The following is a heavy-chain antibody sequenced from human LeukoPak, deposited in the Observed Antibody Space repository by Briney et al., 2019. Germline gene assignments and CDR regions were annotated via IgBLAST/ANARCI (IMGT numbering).Heavy chain of an antibody. Sequence: PSETLSLTCTVSGGSISSYYWSWIRQPPGKGLEWIGYIYYSGSTNYNPSLKSRVTISVDTSKNQFSLKLSSVTAADTAVYYCAREVYYYDSSVYYSRYWYFDLWGRGTLVTVSS. D-gene: IGHD3-22*01. CDR1: GGSISSYY. J-gene: IGHJ2*01. CDR3: AREVYYYDSSVYYSRYWYFDL. CDR2: IYYSGST. V-gene: IGHV4-59*01.